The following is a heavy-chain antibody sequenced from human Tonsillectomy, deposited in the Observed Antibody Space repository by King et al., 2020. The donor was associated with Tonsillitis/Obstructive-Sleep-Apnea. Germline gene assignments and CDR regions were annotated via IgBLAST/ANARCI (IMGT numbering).Heavy chain of an antibody. Sequence: VQLVESGGGFVKPGRSLRLSCTTSGFTFGDYDMSWFRQAPGKGLEWVGFIRSKAYGGTTEYTASVKGRFTISRDDSKSIAYLQMNSLKTEDTAVYYCSSCFIVGAPPEYDAFDIWGQGTMVTVSS. J-gene: IGHJ3*02. D-gene: IGHD1-26*01. V-gene: IGHV3-49*05. CDR1: GFTFGDYD. CDR2: IRSKAYGGTT. CDR3: SSCFIVGAPPEYDAFDI.